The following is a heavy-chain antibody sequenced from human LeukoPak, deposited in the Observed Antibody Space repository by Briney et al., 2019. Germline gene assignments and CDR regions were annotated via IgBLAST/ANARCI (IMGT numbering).Heavy chain of an antibody. J-gene: IGHJ4*02. Sequence: ASVKVSCKASGYTFTGYYMHWVRQAPGQGLEWMGWINPNSGGTNYAQKFQDRVTMTRDTSISTAYMELSRLRSDDTAVYYCARVDYYDSSNFDYWGQGTLVTVSS. D-gene: IGHD3-22*01. V-gene: IGHV1-2*02. CDR2: INPNSGGT. CDR3: ARVDYYDSSNFDY. CDR1: GYTFTGYY.